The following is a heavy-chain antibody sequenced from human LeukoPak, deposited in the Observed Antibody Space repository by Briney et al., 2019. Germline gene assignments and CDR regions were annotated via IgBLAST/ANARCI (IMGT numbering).Heavy chain of an antibody. J-gene: IGHJ4*02. CDR2: INSDGRHT. V-gene: IGHV3-74*01. Sequence: GGSLRLSCTVSGFTFSTSWMNWVREARGEGLVWVSRINSDGRHTEYTDSVRGRFTISRDNAKNTLYLQMNSLRVEDTAVYFCARVGLNSSGWSAWGQGTLVTVSP. CDR3: ARVGLNSSGWSA. CDR1: GFTFSTSW. D-gene: IGHD6-19*01.